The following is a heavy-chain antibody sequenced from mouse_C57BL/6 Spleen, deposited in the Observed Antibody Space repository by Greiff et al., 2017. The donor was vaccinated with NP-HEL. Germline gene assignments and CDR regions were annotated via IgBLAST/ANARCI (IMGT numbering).Heavy chain of an antibody. CDR2: IDPSDSYT. V-gene: IGHV1-69*01. CDR3: ARSQTAQATPFAY. Sequence: QVQLQQSGAELVMPGASVKLSCKASGYTFTSYWMHWVKQRPGQGLEWIGEIDPSDSYTNYNQKFKGKSTLTVDKSSSTAYMQLSSLTSEDSAVYYCARSQTAQATPFAYWGQGTLVTVSA. D-gene: IGHD3-2*02. J-gene: IGHJ3*01. CDR1: GYTFTSYW.